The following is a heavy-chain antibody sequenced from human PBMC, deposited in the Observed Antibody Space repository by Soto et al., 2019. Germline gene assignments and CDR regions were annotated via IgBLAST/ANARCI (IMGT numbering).Heavy chain of an antibody. Sequence: QVQLVQSGAEVKKPGASVKVSCKASGYTFTSYGISWVRQAPGQGLEWMGWISAYNGNTNYAQKLQGRVTMTTDTSTSTAYMELRSLRSDDTAVYYCARGFPIPDSSSWYYYYYGMDVWGQGTTVTVSS. CDR1: GYTFTSYG. CDR3: ARGFPIPDSSSWYYYYYGMDV. V-gene: IGHV1-18*01. CDR2: ISAYNGNT. D-gene: IGHD6-13*01. J-gene: IGHJ6*02.